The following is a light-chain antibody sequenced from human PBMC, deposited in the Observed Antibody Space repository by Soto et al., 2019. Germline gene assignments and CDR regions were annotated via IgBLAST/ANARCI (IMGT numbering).Light chain of an antibody. CDR3: SSYSERNSLL. Sequence: QAVLTQPASLSGSPGQSITICCTGTSSDVGGYNHVSWYQQYPGKAPKLLIYEVSNRPSGVSYRFSGSKSGSTAFLTVSGVQAEVEADYYSSSYSERNSLLFGGGTKLTVL. V-gene: IGLV2-14*01. J-gene: IGLJ3*02. CDR1: SSDVGGYNH. CDR2: EVS.